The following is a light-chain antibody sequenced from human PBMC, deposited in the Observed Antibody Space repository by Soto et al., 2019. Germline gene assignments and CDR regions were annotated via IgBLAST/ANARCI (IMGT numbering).Light chain of an antibody. V-gene: IGKV3-15*01. Sequence: EIVMTQSPATLSLSPGERATLSCRASQSVNSNLAWYQQTPGQAPRLLIYGASTRVTGIPARFSGSGSGTEFTLTISCLQSEDSAVYYCQQYNDWSPMYTFGQGTKLEIK. J-gene: IGKJ2*01. CDR3: QQYNDWSPMYT. CDR2: GAS. CDR1: QSVNSN.